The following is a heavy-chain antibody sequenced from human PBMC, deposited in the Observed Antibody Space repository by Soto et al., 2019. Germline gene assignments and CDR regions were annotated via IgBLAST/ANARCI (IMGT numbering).Heavy chain of an antibody. V-gene: IGHV4-4*01. CDR2: IFHDGTA. CDR3: ARLVYDTRLNYMYFDF. Sequence: ETLSLTCTVSGVSLTSGNWWTWVRQSPQRGLEYIGEIFHDGTANYYPSFERRVAMSVDTSRNQFSLKLTSVTAADTAVYFCARLVYDTRLNYMYFDFWGPGTLVTVSS. D-gene: IGHD3-10*01. CDR1: GVSLTSGNW. J-gene: IGHJ4*02.